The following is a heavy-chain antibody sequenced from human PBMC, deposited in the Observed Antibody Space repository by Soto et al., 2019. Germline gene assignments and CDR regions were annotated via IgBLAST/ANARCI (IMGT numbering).Heavy chain of an antibody. CDR1: GFTFSSYA. D-gene: IGHD4-17*01. J-gene: IGHJ6*02. Sequence: TGGSLRLSCAASGFTFSSYAMSWVRQAPGKGLEWVSAISGSGGSTYYADSVKGRFTISRDNSKNTLYLQMNSLRAEDTAVYYCAHGPKYYYYGMDVWGQGTTVTVSS. V-gene: IGHV3-23*01. CDR3: AHGPKYYYYGMDV. CDR2: ISGSGGST.